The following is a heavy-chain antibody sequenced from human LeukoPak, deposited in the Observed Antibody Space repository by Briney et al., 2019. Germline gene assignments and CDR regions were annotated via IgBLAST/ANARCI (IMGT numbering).Heavy chain of an antibody. J-gene: IGHJ3*02. CDR2: ISFIIST. Sequence: SGGSLRLSCAVSGITLSNYGMTWVRQAPGKGLEWVAGISFIISTWSADSVKGRFTISRDNSKNTVYLQMNSLRDDDTAVYYCAKGTSSLNYDAFDIWGQGTLVTVSS. D-gene: IGHD6-19*01. CDR3: AKGTSSLNYDAFDI. CDR1: GITLSNYG. V-gene: IGHV3-23*01.